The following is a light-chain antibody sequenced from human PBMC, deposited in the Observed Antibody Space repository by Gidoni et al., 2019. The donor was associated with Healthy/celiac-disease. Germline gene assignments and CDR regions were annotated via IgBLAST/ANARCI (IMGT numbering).Light chain of an antibody. Sequence: DIQMTQSPSSLSASVGDRVTITCQASQDTSNYLNWYQQKPGKAPKLLIYDASNLETGVPSRFSGSGSETDFTFTISSLQPEDIATYYCQQYDNLPITFGQGTRLEIK. V-gene: IGKV1-33*01. J-gene: IGKJ5*01. CDR2: DAS. CDR1: QDTSNY. CDR3: QQYDNLPIT.